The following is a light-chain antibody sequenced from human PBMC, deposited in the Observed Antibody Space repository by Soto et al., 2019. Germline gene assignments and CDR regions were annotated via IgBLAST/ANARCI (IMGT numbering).Light chain of an antibody. Sequence: DVVLTQSPLSLPVTLGQTATISCRSSQTLVFSDGNTYLNWFQQRPGQSPRHLIYQVSNRDSGVPDRFSGSGSGTDFTLKISRVEAEDVGLYYCMQASHWPPITFGQGTRLEIK. CDR3: MQASHWPPIT. CDR2: QVS. V-gene: IGKV2-30*01. J-gene: IGKJ5*01. CDR1: QTLVFSDGNTY.